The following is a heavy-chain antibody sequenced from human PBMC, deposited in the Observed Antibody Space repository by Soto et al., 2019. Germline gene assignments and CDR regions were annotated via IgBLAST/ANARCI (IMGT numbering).Heavy chain of an antibody. D-gene: IGHD5-18*01. CDR3: ARVGLRDYYYGMDV. Sequence: SETLSLTCTVSGGSISSGDYYWSWIRQPPGKGLERIGYIYYNGSTYYNPSLKSRVTISVDTSKNQFSLKLSSVTAADTAVYYCARVGLRDYYYGMDVWGQGTTVTVSS. J-gene: IGHJ6*02. CDR1: GGSISSGDYY. CDR2: IYYNGST. V-gene: IGHV4-30-4*01.